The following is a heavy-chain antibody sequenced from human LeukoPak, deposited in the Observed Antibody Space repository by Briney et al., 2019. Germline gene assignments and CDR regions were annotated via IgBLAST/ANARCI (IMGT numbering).Heavy chain of an antibody. J-gene: IGHJ4*02. D-gene: IGHD1-26*01. CDR3: ARARIVGATRCLDY. CDR1: GDRVSSNSAA. CDR2: TYYRSKWYY. V-gene: IGHV6-1*01. Sequence: SQTLSLTCAISGDRVSSNSAAWNWIRQSPSRGLEWLGRTYYRSKWYYDYAVSVKSRITINPDTSKNQFSLQLDSVTLEDTAVYYSARARIVGATRCLDYWGQGTLVTVSS.